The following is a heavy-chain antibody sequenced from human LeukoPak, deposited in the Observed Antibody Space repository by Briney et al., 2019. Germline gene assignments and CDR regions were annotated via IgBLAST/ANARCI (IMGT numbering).Heavy chain of an antibody. CDR3: AKDLEGNYYENYVAFDI. CDR2: ISGSGGST. CDR1: GFTFSSYA. D-gene: IGHD1-26*01. V-gene: IGHV3-23*01. J-gene: IGHJ3*02. Sequence: GGSLRLSCAASGFTFSSYAMSWVRQAPGKGLEWVSAISGSGGSTYFADSVKGRFTISRDNSKNTLYLQMNSLRAEDTAVYYCAKDLEGNYYENYVAFDIWGQGTMVTVSS.